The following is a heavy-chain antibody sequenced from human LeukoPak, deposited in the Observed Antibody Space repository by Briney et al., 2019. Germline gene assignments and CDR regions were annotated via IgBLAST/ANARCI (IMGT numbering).Heavy chain of an antibody. Sequence: GGSLGLFCAASGFTFSRYTFSTYAMSWVRQAPGKGLEWVSAVSGSGVSTYYADSVKGRFTISRDNSKNTLYLQMNGLRAEDTVVSYCAKGVEDSGIYYYYYMDVWGKGTTVTVSS. J-gene: IGHJ6*03. D-gene: IGHD2-15*01. V-gene: IGHV3-23*01. CDR3: AKGVEDSGIYYYYYMDV. CDR1: GFTFSRYTFSTYA. CDR2: VSGSGVST.